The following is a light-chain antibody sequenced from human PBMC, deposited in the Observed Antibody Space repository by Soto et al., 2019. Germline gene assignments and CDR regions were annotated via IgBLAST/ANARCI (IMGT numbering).Light chain of an antibody. CDR1: QSVTSNF. CDR3: QQYGDSPQT. CDR2: GAS. V-gene: IGKV3-20*01. J-gene: IGKJ1*01. Sequence: DIVLTQTPGTLSLSPGERATLSCRASQSVTSNFLSWYQQKPGQAPRLLIYGASRRATGTPDRFSGSGSGTIFTLIISRLEPEDFAVYYCQQYGDSPQTFGQGTKVEV.